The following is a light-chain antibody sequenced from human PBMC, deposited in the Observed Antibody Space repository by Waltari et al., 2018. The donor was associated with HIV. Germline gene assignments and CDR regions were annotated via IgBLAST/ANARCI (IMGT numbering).Light chain of an antibody. J-gene: IGLJ2*01. CDR3: QVWDSTNDHNVI. CDR1: NIGTKT. V-gene: IGLV3-21*02. Sequence: VLTQPPSVSVAPGPTANITCGGHNIGTKTVTWYRRGSGQAPVLVVYDDTDRPSGIPERFSGSNSGNTATLTISSVEAGDEADYYCQVWDSTNDHNVIFGGGTKLTVL. CDR2: DDT.